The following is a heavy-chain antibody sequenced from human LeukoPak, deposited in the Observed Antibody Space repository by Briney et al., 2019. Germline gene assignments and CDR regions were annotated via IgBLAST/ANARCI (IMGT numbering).Heavy chain of an antibody. CDR1: GITFNSYT. V-gene: IGHV3-21*01. CDR3: ARERQLERLAFGKEGSAFDY. CDR2: ISSSSSYI. J-gene: IGHJ4*02. D-gene: IGHD1-1*01. Sequence: GGSLRLSCAASGITFNSYTMNWVRQAPRKGLEWVSSISSSSSYIYYAASVKGRFTISRDNAKNSLYLQMNRLKAEDTAVYYCARERQLERLAFGKEGSAFDYWGRGTLVTVSS.